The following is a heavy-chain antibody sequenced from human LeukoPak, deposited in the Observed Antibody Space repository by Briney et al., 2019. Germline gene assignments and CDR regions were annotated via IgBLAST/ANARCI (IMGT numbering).Heavy chain of an antibody. V-gene: IGHV3-53*01. CDR2: IYSGGST. Sequence: PGGSLRLSCAASRFTVSSNYMSWVRQAPGEGLEWVSVIYSGGSTYYADSVKGRFTISRDNSKNTLYLQMNSLSAEDTPVYYCARTSIAAAGTYDYWGQGTLVTVSS. J-gene: IGHJ4*02. CDR3: ARTSIAAAGTYDY. D-gene: IGHD6-13*01. CDR1: RFTVSSNY.